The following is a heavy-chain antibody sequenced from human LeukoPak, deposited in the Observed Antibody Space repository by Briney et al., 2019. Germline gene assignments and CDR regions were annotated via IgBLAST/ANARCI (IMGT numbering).Heavy chain of an antibody. CDR3: AKKSYTAYYYSGMDV. CDR1: GGSISSYY. CDR2: IYYSGST. V-gene: IGHV4-59*08. J-gene: IGHJ6*02. Sequence: SGTLSLTCTVSGGSISSYYWSWIRQPPGKGLEWIANIYYSGSTNYNPSLKRRLARSVDTNTNQFSLMLSSVTAADTAAYYYAKKSYTAYYYSGMDVWGQGTTVTVSS. D-gene: IGHD3-10*01.